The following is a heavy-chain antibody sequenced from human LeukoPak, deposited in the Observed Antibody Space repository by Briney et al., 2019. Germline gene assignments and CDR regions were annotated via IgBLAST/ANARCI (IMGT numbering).Heavy chain of an antibody. V-gene: IGHV3-30*18. CDR2: ISYDGSNK. CDR3: AKDTVSHYGSGSSDYYFDY. CDR1: GFTFKILG. Sequence: GGSLRPSCAASGFTFKILGMNWVGQAPGKGLEWVAVISYDGSNKYYADSVKGRFTISRDNSKNTLYLQMNSLRADDTAMYYCAKDTVSHYGSGSSDYYFDYWGQGTLVTVSS. D-gene: IGHD3-10*01. J-gene: IGHJ4*02.